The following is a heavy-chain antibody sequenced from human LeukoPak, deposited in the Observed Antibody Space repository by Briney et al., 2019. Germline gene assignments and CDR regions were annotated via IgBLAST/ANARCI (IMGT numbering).Heavy chain of an antibody. Sequence: SETLSLTCTVSGDSISSYYWSWIRQPPGKGLEWIGYIYYSGSTKYNPSLKSRVTISVDTSKNQFSLKLSSVTAADTAVYYCARLYDSSDYTNWLDPWGQGALVTVSS. V-gene: IGHV4-59*01. CDR1: GDSISSYY. CDR3: ARLYDSSDYTNWLDP. CDR2: IYYSGST. D-gene: IGHD3-22*01. J-gene: IGHJ5*02.